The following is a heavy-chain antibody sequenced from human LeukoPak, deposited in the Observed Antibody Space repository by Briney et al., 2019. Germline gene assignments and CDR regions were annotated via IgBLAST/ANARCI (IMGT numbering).Heavy chain of an antibody. CDR3: ARGNPHDY. V-gene: IGHV3-21*01. CDR1: GFTFSSYS. Sequence: PGGSLRLSCAASGFTFSSYSMNWVRQAPGKGLEWVSSISSSGSYIYYADSVKGRFTISRDNAKNSLYLQMNSLRAEDTAVYYCARGNPHDYWGQGTLVTVSS. CDR2: ISSSGSYI. J-gene: IGHJ4*02.